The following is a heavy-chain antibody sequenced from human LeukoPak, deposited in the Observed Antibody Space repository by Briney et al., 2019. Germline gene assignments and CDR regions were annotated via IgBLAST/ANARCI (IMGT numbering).Heavy chain of an antibody. Sequence: GGSLRLSCAASGFTVSTNYMSWVRQAPGKGLEWVSVIYSGGRTYYADSVKGRFTISRDNSKDTLYLQMNSLRAEDTAVYYCARAEVVVVAADWFDPWGQGTLVTVSS. V-gene: IGHV3-66*01. J-gene: IGHJ5*02. CDR3: ARAEVVVVAADWFDP. CDR1: GFTVSTNY. CDR2: IYSGGRT. D-gene: IGHD2-15*01.